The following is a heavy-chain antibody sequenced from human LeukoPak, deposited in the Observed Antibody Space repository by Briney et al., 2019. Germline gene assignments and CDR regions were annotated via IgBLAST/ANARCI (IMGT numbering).Heavy chain of an antibody. D-gene: IGHD6-13*01. CDR1: GFSFSSYA. CDR3: ARGSTAAGDY. V-gene: IGHV3-23*01. Sequence: PGGSLRLSCAASGFSFSSYAMAWVRQAPGKGLEWVSGLSGSGANTYYADSVKGRFTISRHNSKNTLYLQMNSLRAEDTAVYYCARGSTAAGDYWGQGTLVTVSS. J-gene: IGHJ4*02. CDR2: LSGSGANT.